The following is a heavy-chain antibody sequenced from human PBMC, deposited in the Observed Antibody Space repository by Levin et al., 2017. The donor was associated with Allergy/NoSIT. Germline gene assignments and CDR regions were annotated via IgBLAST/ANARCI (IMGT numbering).Heavy chain of an antibody. Sequence: GESLKISCAASGFTFSSYEMNWVRQAPGKGLEWVSYISSSGSTIYYADSVKGRFTISRDNAKNSLYLQMNSLRAEDTAVYYCARGGHSSVGLNWFDPWGQGTLVTVSS. J-gene: IGHJ5*02. V-gene: IGHV3-48*03. D-gene: IGHD6-25*01. CDR3: ARGGHSSVGLNWFDP. CDR1: GFTFSSYE. CDR2: ISSSGSTI.